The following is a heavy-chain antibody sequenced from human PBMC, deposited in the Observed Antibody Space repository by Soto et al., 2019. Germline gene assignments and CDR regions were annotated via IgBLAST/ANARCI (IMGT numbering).Heavy chain of an antibody. Sequence: PSQTLSLTCAVYAGSFRGYYWSWIRRPPGKGLEWMGEINHSGTTNYNPSLKSRVTISVDTSKNQFSLKLTSVTAADTAVYYCARSTVRGVIVNGYWGQGTRGTVSA. CDR3: ARSTVRGVIVNGY. D-gene: IGHD3-10*01. V-gene: IGHV4-34*01. CDR1: AGSFRGYY. CDR2: INHSGTT. J-gene: IGHJ4*02.